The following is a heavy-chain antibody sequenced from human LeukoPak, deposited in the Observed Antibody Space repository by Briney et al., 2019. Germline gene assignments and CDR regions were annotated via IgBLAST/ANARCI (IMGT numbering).Heavy chain of an antibody. V-gene: IGHV1-3*01. J-gene: IGHJ6*02. CDR1: GYTFTSYA. D-gene: IGHD6-13*01. CDR3: ARAPYSSSWDYYCYGMDV. Sequence: GASVKVSCKASGYTFTSYAMHWVRQAPGQRLEWMGWINAGNGNTKYSQKFQGRVTITRDTSASTAYMELSSLRSEDTAVYYCARAPYSSSWDYYCYGMDVWGQGTTVTVSS. CDR2: INAGNGNT.